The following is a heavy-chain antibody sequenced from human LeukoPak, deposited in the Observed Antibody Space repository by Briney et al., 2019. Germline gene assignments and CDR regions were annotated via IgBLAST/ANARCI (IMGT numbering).Heavy chain of an antibody. D-gene: IGHD1-1*01. Sequence: GGSLRLSCAAFGFTFSSYAMSWVRQAPGKGLEWVSVISGSGGNTYYADSVKGRFTISRDNSKNTLHLLMNSLRADDTAVYYCVPATGNNWGQGTLVTVSS. V-gene: IGHV3-23*01. J-gene: IGHJ4*02. CDR3: VPATGNN. CDR2: ISGSGGNT. CDR1: GFTFSSYA.